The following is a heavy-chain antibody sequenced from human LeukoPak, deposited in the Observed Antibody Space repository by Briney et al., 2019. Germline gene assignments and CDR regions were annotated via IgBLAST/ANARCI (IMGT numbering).Heavy chain of an antibody. CDR1: GFTFSSYA. V-gene: IGHV3-23*01. Sequence: SGGSLRLSCAASGFTFSSYAMSWVRQAPGKGLEWVSAISGSGGSTYYADSVKGRFTISRDNSKNTLDLQMNSLRAEDTAVYYCAKDVDIVATIAGSFDYWGQGTLVTVSS. D-gene: IGHD5-12*01. CDR2: ISGSGGST. CDR3: AKDVDIVATIAGSFDY. J-gene: IGHJ4*02.